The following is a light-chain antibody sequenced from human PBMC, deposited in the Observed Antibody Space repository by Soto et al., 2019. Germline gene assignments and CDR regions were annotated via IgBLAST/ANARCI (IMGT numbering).Light chain of an antibody. Sequence: IQMTQSPSSLSPSIGDRVTITCRASQSIRTYLNWYQQKPGKAPKLLIYGASTFESGVPSRFSGGGSGTDFTLTISSLQPEDFGTYYCQQSYNNPTFGQGTRVEIK. CDR2: GAS. CDR1: QSIRTY. J-gene: IGKJ1*01. CDR3: QQSYNNPT. V-gene: IGKV1-39*01.